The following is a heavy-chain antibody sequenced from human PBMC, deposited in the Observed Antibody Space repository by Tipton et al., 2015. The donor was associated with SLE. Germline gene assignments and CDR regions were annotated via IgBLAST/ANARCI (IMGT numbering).Heavy chain of an antibody. CDR1: GFTLSTYW. V-gene: IGHV3-7*01. J-gene: IGHJ4*02. D-gene: IGHD6-19*01. CDR3: TRGRGWTDY. Sequence: GSLRLSCAASGFTLSTYWMGWVRQAPGKGLEWVANIKQDGSEKYYVDSVKGRFTISRDNAKNSVDLQMNSLRVEDTAVYYCTRGRGWTDYWGQGTLVTVSS. CDR2: IKQDGSEK.